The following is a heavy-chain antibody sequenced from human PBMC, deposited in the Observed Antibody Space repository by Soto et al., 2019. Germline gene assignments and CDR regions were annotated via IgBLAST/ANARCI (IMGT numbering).Heavy chain of an antibody. CDR2: INPNSGGT. CDR1: GYTFTGYY. D-gene: IGHD5-12*01. Sequence: ASVKVSCKASGYTFTGYYMHWVRQAPGQGLEWMGWINPNSGGTNYAQKFQGWVTMTRDTSISTAYMELSRLRSDDTAVYYCARGRMATIGYFQHWGQGTLVTVSS. CDR3: ARGRMATIGYFQH. V-gene: IGHV1-2*04. J-gene: IGHJ1*01.